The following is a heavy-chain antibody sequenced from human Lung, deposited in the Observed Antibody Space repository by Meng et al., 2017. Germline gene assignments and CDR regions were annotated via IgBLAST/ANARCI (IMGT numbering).Heavy chain of an antibody. V-gene: IGHV1-46*03. CDR3: TISDYGNFDY. CDR1: GYTFTSYY. J-gene: IGHJ4*02. D-gene: IGHD4-17*01. Sequence: QVQLVQSGAEVKKPGASVKVSCKASGYTFTSYYMHWVRQAPGQGLEWMGIIDLSGGSTDYAQKFQGRVTVTGDTSTSTVYMDLSSLRSEDTAVYYCTISDYGNFDYWGQGTLVTVSS. CDR2: IDLSGGST.